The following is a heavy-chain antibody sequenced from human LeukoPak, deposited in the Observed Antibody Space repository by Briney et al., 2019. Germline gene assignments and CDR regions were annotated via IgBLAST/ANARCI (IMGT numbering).Heavy chain of an antibody. CDR2: IKSKTDDGTT. V-gene: IGHV3-15*01. D-gene: IGHD3-10*01. Sequence: GGSLSLSCAASGFTFSNAWMRWVRQPPGKVREWVGRIKSKTDDGTTDYIAPVKRRFTIPRDDSKNTRYLQMNSLKTEETAVYYCTTGPFDYYGSASYLANGMDLWGQGTTVTVSS. J-gene: IGHJ6*02. CDR1: GFTFSNAW. CDR3: TTGPFDYYGSASYLANGMDL.